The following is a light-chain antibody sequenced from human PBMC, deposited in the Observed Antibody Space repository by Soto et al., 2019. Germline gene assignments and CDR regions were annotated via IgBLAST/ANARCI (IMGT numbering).Light chain of an antibody. Sequence: DIQMTQSPSSLSASVGDRVTITCRASQSISSYLNWYQQKPGKAPKLLIYAASSLQSGVPSRFSGSGSGTDFTLTISSLQPEDFATYYCQQSYSTFRLTLGGGTKVDIK. V-gene: IGKV1-39*01. CDR1: QSISSY. CDR3: QQSYSTFRLT. CDR2: AAS. J-gene: IGKJ4*01.